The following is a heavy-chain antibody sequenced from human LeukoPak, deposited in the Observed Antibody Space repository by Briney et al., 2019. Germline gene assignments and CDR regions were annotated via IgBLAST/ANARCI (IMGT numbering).Heavy chain of an antibody. J-gene: IGHJ4*02. CDR2: IRYDGSNK. V-gene: IGHV3-30*02. CDR3: AKEINWGSSWTIDY. Sequence: GGSLRLSCAASGFTFSSYSMNWVRQAPGKGLEWVAFIRYDGSNKYYADSVKGRFTISRDNSKNTLYLQMNSLRAEDTAVYYCAKEINWGSSWTIDYWGQGTLVTVSS. D-gene: IGHD6-13*01. CDR1: GFTFSSYS.